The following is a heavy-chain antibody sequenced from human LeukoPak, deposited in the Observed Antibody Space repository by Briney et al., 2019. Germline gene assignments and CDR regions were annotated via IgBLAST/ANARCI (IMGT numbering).Heavy chain of an antibody. D-gene: IGHD2-15*01. CDR1: GFTFSSYA. J-gene: IGHJ6*02. Sequence: HPGGSLRLSCAASGFTFSSYAMHWVRQAPGKGLEWVAVISYDGSNNYYADSVKGRFTISRDNSKNTLYLQMNSLRAEDTAVYYCARKLGCSGGSCYSYSYYYYGMDVWGQGTTVTVSS. CDR3: ARKLGCSGGSCYSYSYYYYGMDV. V-gene: IGHV3-30-3*01. CDR2: ISYDGSNN.